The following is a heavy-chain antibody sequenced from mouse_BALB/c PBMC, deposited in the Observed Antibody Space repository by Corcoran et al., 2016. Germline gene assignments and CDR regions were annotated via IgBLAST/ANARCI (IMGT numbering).Heavy chain of an antibody. CDR2: IDPANGNT. CDR3: AREYYGSHHYFDY. Sequence: EVQLQQSGAELVKPGASVKLSCTASGFNIKDTYMHWVKQRPEQGLEWIGRIDPANGNTKYDPKFQGKATITADTSSNTAYLQLSSLTSEDTAVYYCAREYYGSHHYFDYWGQGTTLTVSS. D-gene: IGHD1-1*01. CDR1: GFNIKDTY. J-gene: IGHJ2*01. V-gene: IGHV14-3*02.